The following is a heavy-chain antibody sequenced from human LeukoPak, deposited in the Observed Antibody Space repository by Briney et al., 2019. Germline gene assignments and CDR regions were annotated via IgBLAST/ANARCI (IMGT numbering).Heavy chain of an antibody. J-gene: IGHJ5*02. CDR3: ARVLTGVPTCWFDP. CDR2: IKQDGSEK. V-gene: IGHV3-7*03. D-gene: IGHD7-27*01. Sequence: GGSLRLSCAASGFTFSSYWMSWVRQAPGKGLEWVANIKQDGSEKYYVDSVKGRFTISRDNAKNSLYLQMNSLRAEDTAVYYCARVLTGVPTCWFDPWGQGTLVTVSS. CDR1: GFTFSSYW.